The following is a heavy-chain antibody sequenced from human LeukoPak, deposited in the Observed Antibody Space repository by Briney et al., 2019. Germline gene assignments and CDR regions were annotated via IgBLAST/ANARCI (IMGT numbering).Heavy chain of an antibody. V-gene: IGHV3-23*01. D-gene: IGHD2-2*02. CDR2: ISGSGGST. J-gene: IGHJ3*02. CDR1: GFTFSSYA. Sequence: AGGSLRLSCAASGFTFSSYAMSWVRQAPGKGLEWVSAISGSGGSTYYADSVKGRFTISRDNSKNTLYLQMNSLRAEDTAVYYCAKAPGYCSSTSCYTHAFDIWGQGTMVTVSS. CDR3: AKAPGYCSSTSCYTHAFDI.